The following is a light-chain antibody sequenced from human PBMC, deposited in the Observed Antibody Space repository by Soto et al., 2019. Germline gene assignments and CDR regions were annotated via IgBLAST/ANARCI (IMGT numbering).Light chain of an antibody. J-gene: IGKJ1*01. CDR2: DVS. CDR1: QNISNY. Sequence: ESVMWQSPATLSVSPGERATLSCRASQNISNYLIWYQQKPGQAPRLLIYDVSNRATGIPARFSGSGSGTDFTLTISSLQPDDFATYYCQHYNSYSEAFGQGTKVDIK. V-gene: IGKV3D-15*01. CDR3: QHYNSYSEA.